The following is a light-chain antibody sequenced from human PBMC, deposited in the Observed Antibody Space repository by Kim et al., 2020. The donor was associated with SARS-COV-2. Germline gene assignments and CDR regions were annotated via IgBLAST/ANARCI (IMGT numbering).Light chain of an antibody. CDR2: ENN. Sequence: VTVACSGSSSNSGAGYDVHWYQHFPGKATKLLIHENNNRPSGVPDRFSGSKSGTSASLAITGLQAEDEADYYCQSYDASLSGSIFGGGTKVTVL. J-gene: IGLJ2*01. CDR3: QSYDASLSGSI. CDR1: SSNSGAGYD. V-gene: IGLV1-40*01.